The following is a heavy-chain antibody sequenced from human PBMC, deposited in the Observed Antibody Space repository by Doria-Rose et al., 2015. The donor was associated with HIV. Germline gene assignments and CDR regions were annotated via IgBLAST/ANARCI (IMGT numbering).Heavy chain of an antibody. J-gene: IGHJ4*02. Sequence: QVQLVQSGPVLVKPTETLTLTCTVSGVSLSSPGMGVSWIRQPPGKALEWLANIFSDDERYYKTYLKSRLTISRGTSKSQVVLTMTDMDPVDTATYYCARIKSSRWYHKYYFDFWGQGTLVIVSA. CDR2: IFSDDER. V-gene: IGHV2-26*01. CDR3: ARIKSSRWYHKYYFDF. CDR1: GVSLSSPGMG. D-gene: IGHD6-13*01.